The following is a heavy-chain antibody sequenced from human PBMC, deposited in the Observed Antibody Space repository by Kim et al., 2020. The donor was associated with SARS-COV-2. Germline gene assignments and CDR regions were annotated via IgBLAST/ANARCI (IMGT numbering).Heavy chain of an antibody. Sequence: SETLSLTCTVSGGSISSGGYYWSWIRQHPGKGLEWIVYIYYSGSTYYNPSLKSRVTISVDTSKNQFSLKLSSVTAADTAVYYCARSHGTPSDPPLDWGQGTLVTVSS. V-gene: IGHV4-31*03. CDR1: GGSISSGGYY. D-gene: IGHD2-15*01. CDR2: IYYSGST. J-gene: IGHJ4*02. CDR3: ARSHGTPSDPPLD.